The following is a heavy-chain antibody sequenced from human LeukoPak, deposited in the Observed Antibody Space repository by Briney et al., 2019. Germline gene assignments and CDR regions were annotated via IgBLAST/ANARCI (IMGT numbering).Heavy chain of an antibody. Sequence: GGSLRLSCEASGFTFSSYAMHWVRQAPGKGLEWVAVISYDGWIKYYAESVKGRITISGDNAKNTLSLQMNSLRPEDTSIYYCARSPNSGYDAYFDYWGQGTLVTVSS. D-gene: IGHD5-12*01. J-gene: IGHJ4*02. CDR3: ARSPNSGYDAYFDY. CDR2: ISYDGWIK. V-gene: IGHV3-30*04. CDR1: GFTFSSYA.